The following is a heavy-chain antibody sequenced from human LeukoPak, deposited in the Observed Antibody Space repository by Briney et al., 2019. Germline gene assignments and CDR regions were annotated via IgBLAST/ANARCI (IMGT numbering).Heavy chain of an antibody. CDR1: GFTFSSYA. J-gene: IGHJ4*02. D-gene: IGHD4-23*01. CDR2: ISGSGGST. Sequence: PGGSLTLSCAASGFTFSSYAMSWVRQAPGMGLEWVSAISGSGGSTYHADSVTGRFTITRDNSKNTLYLQISSLRAEGTAVYYCAKEIRGNSDLDYWGQGALVTVSS. CDR3: AKEIRGNSDLDY. V-gene: IGHV3-23*01.